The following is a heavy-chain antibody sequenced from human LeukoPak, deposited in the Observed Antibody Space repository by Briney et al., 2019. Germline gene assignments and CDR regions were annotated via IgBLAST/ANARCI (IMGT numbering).Heavy chain of an antibody. Sequence: GGSLRLSCAASGFTFSSDGMSWVRQAPGKGLEWVSSISGNGDRTYYPDSVKGRFTISRDNAKNSLYLQMNSLRAEDTAVYYCARNFHRRLYDSSGYYPYWGQGTLVTVSS. CDR2: ISGNGDRT. CDR3: ARNFHRRLYDSSGYYPY. J-gene: IGHJ4*02. V-gene: IGHV3-23*01. CDR1: GFTFSSDG. D-gene: IGHD3-22*01.